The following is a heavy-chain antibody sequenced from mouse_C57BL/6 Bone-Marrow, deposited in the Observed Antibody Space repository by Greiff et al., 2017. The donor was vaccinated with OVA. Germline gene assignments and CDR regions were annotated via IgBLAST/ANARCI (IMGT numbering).Heavy chain of an antibody. Sequence: EVQLQQSGPELVKPGASVKIPCKASGYTFTDYNMDWVKQSHGKSLEWIGDINPNNGGTIYNQKFKGKATLTVDKSSSTAYMELRSLTSEDTAVYYGARGVGLALHYYAMDYWGQGTSVTVSS. J-gene: IGHJ4*01. D-gene: IGHD4-1*01. CDR1: GYTFTDYN. CDR3: ARGVGLALHYYAMDY. V-gene: IGHV1-18*01. CDR2: INPNNGGT.